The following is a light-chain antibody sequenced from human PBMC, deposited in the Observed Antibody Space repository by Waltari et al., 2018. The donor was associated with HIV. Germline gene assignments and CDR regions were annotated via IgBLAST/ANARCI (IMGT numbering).Light chain of an antibody. CDR3: TSSMPGGALL. Sequence: QSALTQPASVSGSPGQTITISCSTSTADILNHHSISWFRHPPNDPPPLILLDADTRPSGSPFRFSGSKTDTTASLTISGLQVEDEGDYYCTSSMPGGALLFGGGTKVTVL. J-gene: IGLJ3*02. V-gene: IGLV2-14*01. CDR1: TADILNHHS. CDR2: DAD.